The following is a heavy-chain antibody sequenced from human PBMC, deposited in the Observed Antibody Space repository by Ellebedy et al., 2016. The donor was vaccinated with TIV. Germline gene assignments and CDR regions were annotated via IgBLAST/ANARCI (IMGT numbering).Heavy chain of an antibody. D-gene: IGHD3-16*01. CDR2: IWHDGSKE. J-gene: IGHJ6*02. CDR3: ARDGGRGYGMDV. V-gene: IGHV3-33*01. Sequence: GGSLRLSCVASGFTFSSHGMLWVRQAPGKGLEWVALIWHDGSKENYADSVKGRFTIARDDSKNSLYLQMNSLRAEDTAVYYCARDGGRGYGMDVWGQGTTVTVSS. CDR1: GFTFSSHG.